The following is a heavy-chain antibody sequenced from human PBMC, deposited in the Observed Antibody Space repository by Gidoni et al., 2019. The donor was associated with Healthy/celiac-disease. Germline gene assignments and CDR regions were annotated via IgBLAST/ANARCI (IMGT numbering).Heavy chain of an antibody. CDR2: ISYDGSNK. J-gene: IGHJ4*02. D-gene: IGHD2-21*02. CDR3: ARGQAYCGGDCYPNDY. V-gene: IGHV3-30-3*01. CDR1: GFTFSSYA. Sequence: QVQLVESGGGVVQPGRSLRLSCAASGFTFSSYAMHWVRQAPGKGLEWVAVISYDGSNKYYADSVKGRFTISRDNSKNTLYLQMNSLRAEDTAVYYCARGQAYCGGDCYPNDYWGQGTLVTVSS.